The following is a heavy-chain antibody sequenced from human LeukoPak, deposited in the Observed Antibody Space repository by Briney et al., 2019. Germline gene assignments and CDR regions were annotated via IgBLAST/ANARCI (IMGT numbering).Heavy chain of an antibody. D-gene: IGHD6-13*01. CDR2: ISYDGSNK. J-gene: IGHJ4*02. CDR1: GFTFSSYG. Sequence: GRSLRLSSAASGFTFSSYGMHWIRQAPGKGLEWVAVISYDGSNKYYADSVKGRFTISRDNSQNTLYVQMNSLSSEDTAVYYCAKGIAATGTLYFDYWGQGTLVTVSS. V-gene: IGHV3-30*18. CDR3: AKGIAATGTLYFDY.